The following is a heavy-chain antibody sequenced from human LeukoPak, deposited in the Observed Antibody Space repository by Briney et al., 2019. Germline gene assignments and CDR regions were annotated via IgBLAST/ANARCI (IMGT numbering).Heavy chain of an antibody. CDR1: GGSISSGDYY. CDR3: ARENAEHSSSWPDNYYYYGMDV. CDR2: IYYSGST. V-gene: IGHV4-30-4*01. J-gene: IGHJ6*02. Sequence: SQTLSLTCTVSGGSISSGDYYWSWIRQPPGKGLEWIGYIYYSGSTYYNPSLKSRVTISVDTSNNQFSLKLSSVTAADTAVYYCARENAEHSSSWPDNYYYYGMDVWGQGTTVTVSS. D-gene: IGHD6-13*01.